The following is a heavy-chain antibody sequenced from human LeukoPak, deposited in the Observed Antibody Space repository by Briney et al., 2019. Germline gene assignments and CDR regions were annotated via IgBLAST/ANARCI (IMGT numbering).Heavy chain of an antibody. V-gene: IGHV3-30*18. J-gene: IGHJ4*02. D-gene: IGHD3-16*02. CDR3: AKRMITFGGVIPPFDY. CDR1: GFTFSSYG. CDR2: ISYDGSNK. Sequence: GGSLRLSCAASGFTFSSYGMHWVRQAPGKGLEWVAVISYDGSNKYYADSVKGRFTISRDNSKNTLYLQMNGLRAEDTAVYYCAKRMITFGGVIPPFDYWGQGTLVTVSS.